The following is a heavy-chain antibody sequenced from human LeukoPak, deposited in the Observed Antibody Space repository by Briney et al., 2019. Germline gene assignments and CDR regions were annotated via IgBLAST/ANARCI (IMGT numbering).Heavy chain of an antibody. D-gene: IGHD6-6*01. V-gene: IGHV3-33*06. CDR2: MWYDGSKD. J-gene: IGHJ4*02. Sequence: GGSLRLSCAGSGFSFSTYGIHWVRQAPGKGLEWVAVMWYDGSKDYYADSVKGRFTISRDTSKNTLYLQMNNLRAEDTAVYYCAKDRETYEYTFDYWGQGTLVTVSS. CDR3: AKDRETYEYTFDY. CDR1: GFSFSTYG.